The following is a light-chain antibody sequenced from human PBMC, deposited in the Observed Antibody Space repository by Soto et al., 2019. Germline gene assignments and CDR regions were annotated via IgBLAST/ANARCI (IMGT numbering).Light chain of an antibody. Sequence: QAVVTQPPSVSGAPGQRVTISCTGSSSNIGAGYDVHWYQQFQGTAPKLLIHGNSNRPSGVPDRFSGSKSGTSASLAITGLQAEDEADYYCQSYDSSLSGVVFGGGTKLTVL. CDR2: GNS. CDR1: SSNIGAGYD. V-gene: IGLV1-40*01. CDR3: QSYDSSLSGVV. J-gene: IGLJ2*01.